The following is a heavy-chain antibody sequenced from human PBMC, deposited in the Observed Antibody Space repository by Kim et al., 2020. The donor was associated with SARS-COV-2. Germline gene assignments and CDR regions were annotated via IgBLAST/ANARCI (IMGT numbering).Heavy chain of an antibody. V-gene: IGHV4-34*01. Sequence: SLKSRVTISVDTSKNQFSLKRSSVTAADTAVYYCASRGPIQLWTRRPFDYWGQGTLVTVSS. CDR3: ASRGPIQLWTRRPFDY. J-gene: IGHJ4*02. D-gene: IGHD5-18*01.